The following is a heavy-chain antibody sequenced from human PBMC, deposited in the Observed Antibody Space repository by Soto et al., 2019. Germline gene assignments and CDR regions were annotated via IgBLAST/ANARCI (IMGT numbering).Heavy chain of an antibody. CDR2: IYQTAGG. V-gene: IGHV4-31*03. J-gene: IGHJ4*02. Sequence: LSLTCFASGVCSISGGNYWNWIRPHQGKEMGWSGYIYQTAGGYCNPSLKSRASMSLDTCKSGFTLRLACVTAADSAVYFCARDPGATVDRHYFGYWGQRALVTVSS. CDR3: ARDPGATVDRHYFGY. CDR1: GVCSISGGNY.